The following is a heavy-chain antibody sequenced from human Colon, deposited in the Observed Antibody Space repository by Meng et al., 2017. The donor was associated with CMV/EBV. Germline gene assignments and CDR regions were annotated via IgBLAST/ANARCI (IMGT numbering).Heavy chain of an antibody. Sequence: ASVKVSCKTSGYEFTSFGIGWVRQAPGEGLEWMGWIGGFTATTSYAEKFQDRLTLTADTTSTTAYMELRSLTSDDTALYFCARDQGRKAAALDNWGQGTLVTVSS. D-gene: IGHD6-13*01. CDR1: GYEFTSFG. CDR3: ARDQGRKAAALDN. J-gene: IGHJ4*02. V-gene: IGHV1-18*01. CDR2: IGGFTATT.